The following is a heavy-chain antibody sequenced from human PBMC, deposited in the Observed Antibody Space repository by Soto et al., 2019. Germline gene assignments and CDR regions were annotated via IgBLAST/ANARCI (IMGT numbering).Heavy chain of an antibody. D-gene: IGHD3-22*01. J-gene: IGHJ4*02. CDR1: GFTFSSYA. Sequence: GGSLRLSCAASGFTFSSYAMSWVRQAPGKGLEWVSAISGSGGSTYYADSVKGRFTISRDNSKNTLYLQMNSLRAEDTAVYYCAKGGYDSSGYYSPEVYFDYWGQGTLVTVSS. CDR3: AKGGYDSSGYYSPEVYFDY. CDR2: ISGSGGST. V-gene: IGHV3-23*01.